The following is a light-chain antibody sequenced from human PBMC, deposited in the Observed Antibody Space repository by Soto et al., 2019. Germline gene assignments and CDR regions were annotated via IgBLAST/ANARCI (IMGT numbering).Light chain of an antibody. CDR2: EAS. V-gene: IGKV1-5*01. Sequence: DLQMTQSPSTLSGSVGDRFTITGRASQTISSWLAWYQKKTGKAPKLLIYEASTLQSGVPSRFRGSGSGTELTITISGMMTEDFEAYHCQQLYTLPFTFGQGTRLEIK. CDR3: QQLYTLPFT. CDR1: QTISSW. J-gene: IGKJ5*01.